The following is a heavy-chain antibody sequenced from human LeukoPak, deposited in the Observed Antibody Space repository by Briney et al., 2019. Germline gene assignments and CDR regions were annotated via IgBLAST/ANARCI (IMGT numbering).Heavy chain of an antibody. CDR2: ISGSGGST. J-gene: IGHJ4*02. Sequence: GGSLRLSCAASGFTFSSYAMSWVRQAPGKGLEWVSAISGSGGSTYYADSVKGRFTISRDNSKNTLYLQMNSLRAEDTAVYYCAKDGLLGYCTNGVCYSWAYWGQGTLVTVSS. CDR3: AKDGLLGYCTNGVCYSWAY. CDR1: GFTFSSYA. V-gene: IGHV3-23*01. D-gene: IGHD2-8*01.